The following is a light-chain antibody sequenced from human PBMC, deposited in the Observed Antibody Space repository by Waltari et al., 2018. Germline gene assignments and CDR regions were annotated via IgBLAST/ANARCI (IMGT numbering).Light chain of an antibody. CDR1: QSVGRF. CDR3: QQRHNWKLT. Sequence: EIVLTHSPATLSLSPRERATLSCRASQSVGRFLAWYQQAPGQAPRLLIYDASNRATGIPTRFSGSGSGTDFTLTIRSLEPEDFAVYYCQQRHNWKLTFGQGTKVEIK. CDR2: DAS. J-gene: IGKJ1*01. V-gene: IGKV3-11*01.